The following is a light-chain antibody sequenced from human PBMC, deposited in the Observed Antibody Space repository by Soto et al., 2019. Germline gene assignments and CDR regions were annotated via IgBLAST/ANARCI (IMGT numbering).Light chain of an antibody. J-gene: IGKJ4*01. CDR1: QSVSSNY. Sequence: EIVLMQSPGTLSLSPGERATLSCRASQSVSSNYLAWYQQKPAQAPRLLIDGASRRATGIPDRFTGSGSGTDYTLTISRLEPEDIAVYYCQRYGSSPPLTFGGGTRVQIK. V-gene: IGKV3-20*01. CDR2: GAS. CDR3: QRYGSSPPLT.